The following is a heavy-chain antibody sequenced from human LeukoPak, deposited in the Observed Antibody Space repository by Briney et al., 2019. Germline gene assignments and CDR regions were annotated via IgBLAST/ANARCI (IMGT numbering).Heavy chain of an antibody. CDR1: GFTFSSYS. Sequence: GGSLRLSCAASGFTFSSYSMNWVRQAPGKGLEWVSYISSSSSTIYYADSVKGRFTISRDNAKNSLYLQMNSLRAEDTAVYYCARDADYGDWGGIDPWGQGTLVTVSS. D-gene: IGHD4-17*01. CDR2: ISSSSSTI. J-gene: IGHJ5*02. CDR3: ARDADYGDWGGIDP. V-gene: IGHV3-48*01.